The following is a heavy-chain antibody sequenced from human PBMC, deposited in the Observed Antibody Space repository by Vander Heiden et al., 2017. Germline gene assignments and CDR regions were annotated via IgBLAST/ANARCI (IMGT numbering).Heavy chain of an antibody. D-gene: IGHD1-26*01. CDR2: INHSGST. CDR1: GGSFSGCY. Sequence: QVQLQQWGAGLLKPSEPLSLTCAVYGGSFSGCYWSWIRQPPGKGLEWIGEINHSGSTNDNPSLKSRVTISVDTAKNQFSMKMRSVTAADTAVYYVARSPSGSYCDYWGQGTMVTVCS. V-gene: IGHV4-34*01. CDR3: ARSPSGSYCDY. J-gene: IGHJ4*02.